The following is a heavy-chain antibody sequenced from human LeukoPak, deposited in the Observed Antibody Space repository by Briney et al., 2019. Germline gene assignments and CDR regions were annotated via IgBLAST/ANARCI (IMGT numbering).Heavy chain of an antibody. J-gene: IGHJ2*01. Sequence: PGGSLRLSCAASGFTFSSYGMHWVRQAPGKGLEWVAVISYDGSNKYYADSVKGRFTISRDNSKNTLYLQMNSLRAEDTAVYYCARAVAGSYWYFDFWGRGTLVTVSS. CDR2: ISYDGSNK. CDR3: ARAVAGSYWYFDF. CDR1: GFTFSSYG. V-gene: IGHV3-30*19. D-gene: IGHD6-19*01.